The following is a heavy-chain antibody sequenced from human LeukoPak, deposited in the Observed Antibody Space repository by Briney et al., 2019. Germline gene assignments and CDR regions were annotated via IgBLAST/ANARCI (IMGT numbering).Heavy chain of an antibody. J-gene: IGHJ6*02. CDR2: IYYSGST. D-gene: IGHD4-17*01. V-gene: IGHV4-59*01. CDR3: ARDDYGSGYYYYGMDV. CDR1: GGSISSYY. Sequence: PSETLSLTCTVSGGSISSYYWSWIRQPPGKGLEWIGYIYYSGSTYYNPSLKSRVTISVDTSKNQFSLKLSSVTAADTAVYYCARDDYGSGYYYYGMDVWGQGTTVTVSS.